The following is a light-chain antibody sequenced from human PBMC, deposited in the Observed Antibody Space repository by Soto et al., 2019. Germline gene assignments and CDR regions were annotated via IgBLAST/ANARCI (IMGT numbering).Light chain of an antibody. V-gene: IGLV2-8*01. CDR1: SSDVGAYNY. CDR3: SSHGGANNFYV. Sequence: QSVLTQPPSASGSPGQSVTISCTGTSSDVGAYNYVSWYQQHPGKVPKLIIYEVTKRPSGVPDRFSASKFGNTASLTVSGLQAEDEADYYCSSHGGANNFYVFGTGTKVTVL. J-gene: IGLJ1*01. CDR2: EVT.